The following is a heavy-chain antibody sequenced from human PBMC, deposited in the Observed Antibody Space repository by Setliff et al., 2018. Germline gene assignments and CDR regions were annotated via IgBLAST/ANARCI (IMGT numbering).Heavy chain of an antibody. J-gene: IGHJ5*02. V-gene: IGHV5-51*01. CDR2: IYPGDSDT. CDR1: GYSFTTNW. D-gene: IGHD2-15*01. CDR3: ARRAAAHDWFDP. Sequence: PGESLKISCKASGYSFTTNWIGWVRQMPGKGLEWMGIIYPGDSDTIYSPSFQGQVTISADKTLSTAYLQWSNLKASDTAIYYCARRAAAHDWFDPWGQGTLVTVSS.